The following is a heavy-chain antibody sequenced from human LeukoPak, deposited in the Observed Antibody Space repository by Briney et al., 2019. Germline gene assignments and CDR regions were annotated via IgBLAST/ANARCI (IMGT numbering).Heavy chain of an antibody. V-gene: IGHV3-33*01. CDR2: IWYDGSNK. CDR1: GFTFSSYG. D-gene: IGHD6-13*01. Sequence: PGGSLRLSCAASGFTFSSYGMHWVRQAPGKGLEWVAVIWYDGSNKYYADSVKGRFTISRDNSKNTLYLQMNSLRAEDTAVYYCARESPFAYSISHLDYWGQGTLVTVSS. J-gene: IGHJ4*02. CDR3: ARESPFAYSISHLDY.